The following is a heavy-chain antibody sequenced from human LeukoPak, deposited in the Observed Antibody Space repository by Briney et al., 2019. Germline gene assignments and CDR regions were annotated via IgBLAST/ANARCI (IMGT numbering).Heavy chain of an antibody. CDR3: AGVDTAMDTFDC. CDR1: GGSFSGYY. D-gene: IGHD5-18*01. Sequence: SETLSLTCAVYGGSFSGYYWSWIRQPPGKGLEWIGEINHSGSTNYNPSLKSRVTISVDTSKNQFSLKLSSVTAADTAVYYCAGVDTAMDTFDCWGQGTLVTVSS. CDR2: INHSGST. V-gene: IGHV4-34*01. J-gene: IGHJ4*02.